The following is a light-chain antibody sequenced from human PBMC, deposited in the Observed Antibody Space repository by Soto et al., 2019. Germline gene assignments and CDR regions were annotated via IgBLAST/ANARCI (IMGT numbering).Light chain of an antibody. J-gene: IGKJ2*01. CDR3: QQLHSYPYT. Sequence: IQLTQSPSSLSASVGDRVTITCRASQDISINLAWYHQIPGKAPKVLISGASAVQTGVPSEFSGSGSGTDFTLTISSLQPEHFATYYCQQLHSYPYTFGKGTKLQI. CDR2: GAS. V-gene: IGKV1-9*01. CDR1: QDISIN.